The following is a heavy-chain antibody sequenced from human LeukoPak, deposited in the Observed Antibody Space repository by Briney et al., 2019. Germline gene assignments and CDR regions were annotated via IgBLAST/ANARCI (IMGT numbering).Heavy chain of an antibody. J-gene: IGHJ4*02. V-gene: IGHV4-34*01. D-gene: IGHD3-22*01. Sequence: SETLSLTCAVYGGSFSGYYWSWIRQPPGKGLEWIGEINHSGSTNYNPSLKSRVTISVDTSKNQFSLKLSSVTAADTAVYYCARGMYYYDSSGYLAGRYYFDYWGQGTLVTVSS. CDR3: ARGMYYYDSSGYLAGRYYFDY. CDR2: INHSGST. CDR1: GGSFSGYY.